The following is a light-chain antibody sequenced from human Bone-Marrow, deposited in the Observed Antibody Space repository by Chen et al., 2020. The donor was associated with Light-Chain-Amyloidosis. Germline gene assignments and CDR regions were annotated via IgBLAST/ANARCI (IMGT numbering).Light chain of an antibody. CDR1: YSNIGSNT. J-gene: IGLJ3*02. Sequence: QSVLTQPPSASGTPGQKVTISCSGSYSNIGSNTVRWYQHLPGTAPNLLMYSNDPRPSGVPDRFSGSKSGTSASLATSGLQSEDEADYYCAAWDDNMNGWVFGGGTKLTVL. CDR3: AAWDDNMNGWV. CDR2: SND. V-gene: IGLV1-44*01.